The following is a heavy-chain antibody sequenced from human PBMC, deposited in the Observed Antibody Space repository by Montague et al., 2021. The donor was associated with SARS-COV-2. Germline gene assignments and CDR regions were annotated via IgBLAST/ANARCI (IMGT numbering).Heavy chain of an antibody. D-gene: IGHD2-15*01. Sequence: TLSLTCTVSGGSISNGGYYCSWIRQHPGKGLEWIGYTYDSGSTYYNPSLTSRVTMSLDTSKNQFSLKLSSVTAADTAVYYCARGDGVVVAAPYIWGQGTMVTVSS. CDR2: TYDSGST. CDR3: ARGDGVVVAAPYI. J-gene: IGHJ3*02. V-gene: IGHV4-31*03. CDR1: GGSISNGGYY.